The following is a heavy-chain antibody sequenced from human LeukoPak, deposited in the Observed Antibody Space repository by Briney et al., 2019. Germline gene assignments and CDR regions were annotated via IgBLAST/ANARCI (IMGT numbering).Heavy chain of an antibody. J-gene: IGHJ4*02. CDR2: ISGSSTYI. CDR3: ARGGSFFDY. D-gene: IGHD3-10*01. CDR1: GFTFSSFG. V-gene: IGHV3-21*01. Sequence: GGSLRLPCAASGFTFSSFGMNWVRQAPGKGLEWVSSISGSSTYIYYADSVKGRSTISRDNAKNSLYLQMNSLRAEDTAVYYCARGGSFFDYWGQGTLVTVSS.